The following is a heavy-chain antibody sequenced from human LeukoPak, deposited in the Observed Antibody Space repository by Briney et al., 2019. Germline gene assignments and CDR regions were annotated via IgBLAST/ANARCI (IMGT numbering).Heavy chain of an antibody. J-gene: IGHJ4*02. CDR3: TRVDTSMDFPY. Sequence: GGSLRLSCVASGFTFSGYQMNWVRQAPGKGLEWVSYISSSGSTIYYADSVKGRFAISRDNAKNSLYLQMNSLRAEDTSIYYCTRVDTSMDFPYWGRGTLVTVSS. D-gene: IGHD5-18*01. V-gene: IGHV3-48*03. CDR1: GFTFSGYQ. CDR2: ISSSGSTI.